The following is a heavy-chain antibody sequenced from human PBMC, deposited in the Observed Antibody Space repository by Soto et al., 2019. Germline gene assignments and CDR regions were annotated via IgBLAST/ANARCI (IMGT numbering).Heavy chain of an antibody. J-gene: IGHJ6*02. Sequence: EVQLVESGGGLVQPGGSLRLSCAASGFSFSSYSINWVRQAPGKGLEWVSYISSSSSTIYYADSVKGRFTIPRDNAKKSLYLQKNSLRDEDTAVHYCARDRGLYVDIVAQTNYGRDVWGQGTTVTVSS. CDR3: ARDRGLYVDIVAQTNYGRDV. CDR2: ISSSSSTI. D-gene: IGHD5-12*01. V-gene: IGHV3-48*02. CDR1: GFSFSSYS.